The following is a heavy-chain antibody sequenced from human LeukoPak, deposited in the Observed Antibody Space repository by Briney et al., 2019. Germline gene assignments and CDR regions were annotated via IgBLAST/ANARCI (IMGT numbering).Heavy chain of an antibody. Sequence: PGGSLRLSCAASGFTFSSSWMHWVRQAPGKGLVWVSRINGDETITNYAGSVKGRFTLFRDNAKNTLYLQMNSLRAEDTAVYYCARDATPNVFDIWGQGTMVTVSS. CDR2: INGDETIT. J-gene: IGHJ3*02. CDR3: ARDATPNVFDI. CDR1: GFTFSSSW. V-gene: IGHV3-74*01.